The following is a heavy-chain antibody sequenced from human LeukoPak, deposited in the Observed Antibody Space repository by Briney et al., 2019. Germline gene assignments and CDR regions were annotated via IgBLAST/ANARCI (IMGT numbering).Heavy chain of an antibody. CDR2: IKSKTHGGTT. D-gene: IGHD1-26*01. J-gene: IGHJ4*02. V-gene: IGHV3-15*01. Sequence: GGSLRLSCAASGTTFSNAWMSWVRQAPGMGLEWVGRIKSKTHGGTTDFAAPVKGRFTISRDDSKNTLYLQMNSLKTEDTAIYYCTTDGGSPVGYWGQGTLVAVSS. CDR3: TTDGGSPVGY. CDR1: GTTFSNAW.